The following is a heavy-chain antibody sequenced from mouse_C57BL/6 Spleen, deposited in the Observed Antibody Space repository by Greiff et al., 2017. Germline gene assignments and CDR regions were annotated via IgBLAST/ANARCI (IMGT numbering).Heavy chain of an antibody. CDR3: GRRVYYGSSSYAMDD. J-gene: IGHJ4*01. D-gene: IGHD1-1*01. CDR2: IDPSDSYT. Sequence: VQLQQPGAELVMPGASVKLSCKASGYTFTSYWMHWVKQRPGQGLEWIGEIDPSDSYTNYNQKFKGKSTLTVDKSSSTAYMQLSSLTSEDSAVYYCGRRVYYGSSSYAMDDWGTGTSVTVSS. V-gene: IGHV1-69*01. CDR1: GYTFTSYW.